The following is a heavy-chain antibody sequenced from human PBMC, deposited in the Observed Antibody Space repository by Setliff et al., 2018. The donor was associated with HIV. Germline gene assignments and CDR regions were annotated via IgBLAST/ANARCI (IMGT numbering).Heavy chain of an antibody. CDR1: GDSIRNDY. CDR2: ISYTGGT. CDR3: ARGHEWLRN. V-gene: IGHV4-59*01. D-gene: IGHD5-12*01. Sequence: SETLSLTCTVSGDSIRNDYWTWIRQSPEKGLEWIAYISYTGGTNYNPSLKSRVTLSLDASKNQVSLKLRSVIAEDTAMYYCARGHEWLRNWGQGTLVTVAS. J-gene: IGHJ4*02.